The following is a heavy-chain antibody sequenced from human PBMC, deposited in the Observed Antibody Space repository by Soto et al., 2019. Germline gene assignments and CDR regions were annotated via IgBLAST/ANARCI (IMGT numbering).Heavy chain of an antibody. CDR2: IYYSGST. V-gene: IGHV4-59*12. D-gene: IGHD2-15*01. J-gene: IGHJ6*02. CDR3: AREGCSGGSCYSYYYYGMDV. Sequence: SETLSLTCNVSGASISNYFWNWIRQSPGKGLEWIGYIYYSGSTYYNPSLKSRVTISVDTSKNQFSLKLSSVTAADTAVYYCAREGCSGGSCYSYYYYGMDVWGQGTTVTVS. CDR1: GASISNYF.